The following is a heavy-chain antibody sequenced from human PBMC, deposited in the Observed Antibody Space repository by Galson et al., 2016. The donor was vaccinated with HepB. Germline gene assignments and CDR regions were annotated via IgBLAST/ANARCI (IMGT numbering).Heavy chain of an antibody. CDR2: IYDNGST. J-gene: IGHJ3*01. D-gene: IGHD4-11*01. CDR3: ARGPTRTDAFDV. V-gene: IGHV4-59*12. CDR1: GGSISSDH. Sequence: SETLSLTCTVSGGSISSDHWTWIRQSPGRGLEWIGYIYDNGSTDYKSSLKRRVTMSVDTSKNQFSLKLSSVTAADTALYYCARGPTRTDAFDVWGQGTMVTVSS.